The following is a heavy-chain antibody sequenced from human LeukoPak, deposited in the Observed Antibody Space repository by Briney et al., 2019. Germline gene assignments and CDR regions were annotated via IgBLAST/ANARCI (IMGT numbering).Heavy chain of an antibody. CDR3: TRDHRDDWNPGYYFDY. CDR1: GFAFGDFA. Sequence: GGSLRLSCAPSGFAFGDFAINWVRQAPGQGLEWVGFIKTTLYGGTTEYAASVKGRFTISRDDSKAIAYLQMNSLKTEDTAVYYCTRDHRDDWNPGYYFDYWGQGTLVTVSS. V-gene: IGHV3-49*04. J-gene: IGHJ4*02. CDR2: IKTTLYGGTT. D-gene: IGHD1-1*01.